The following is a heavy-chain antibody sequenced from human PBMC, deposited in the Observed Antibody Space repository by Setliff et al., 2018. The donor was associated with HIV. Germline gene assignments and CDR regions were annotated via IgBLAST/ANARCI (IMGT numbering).Heavy chain of an antibody. Sequence: GGSLRLSCAASGFTFSNYWMSWVRQAPGKGLEWVANIKQDGSEKYYVDSVKGRFTISRDDSKNTLYLQMNSLRVDDTAVYYCAKGVKWLDPWGQGIQVTVSS. D-gene: IGHD3-16*01. CDR3: AKGVKWLDP. CDR1: GFTFSNYW. J-gene: IGHJ5*02. CDR2: IKQDGSEK. V-gene: IGHV3-7*03.